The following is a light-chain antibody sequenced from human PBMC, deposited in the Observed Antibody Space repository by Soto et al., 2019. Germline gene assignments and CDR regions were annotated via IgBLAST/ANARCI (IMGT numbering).Light chain of an antibody. Sequence: DIQMTQSPSSLSASVGDRVTITCRASQSISSDLNWYQQKPGKVPKLLIYAASSLHSGVPSRFSGSGSGTDFTLTISSLQTEDFAAYYFHQSYSTLYTFGQGTKLEIK. J-gene: IGKJ2*01. CDR1: QSISSD. CDR2: AAS. CDR3: HQSYSTLYT. V-gene: IGKV1-39*01.